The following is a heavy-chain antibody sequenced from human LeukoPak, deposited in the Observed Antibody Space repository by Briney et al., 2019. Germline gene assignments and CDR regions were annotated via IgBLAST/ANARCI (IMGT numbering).Heavy chain of an antibody. Sequence: ETLSLTCTVSGGSISSSSYYWGWIRQPPGKGLEWVANIKQDGSEKYYVDSVKGRFTISRDNAKNSLYLQMNSLRAEDTAVYYCARDQVGMVRGVKSPYYFDYWGQGTLVTVSS. CDR1: GGSISSSSYY. J-gene: IGHJ4*02. CDR3: ARDQVGMVRGVKSPYYFDY. D-gene: IGHD3-10*01. CDR2: IKQDGSEK. V-gene: IGHV3-7*01.